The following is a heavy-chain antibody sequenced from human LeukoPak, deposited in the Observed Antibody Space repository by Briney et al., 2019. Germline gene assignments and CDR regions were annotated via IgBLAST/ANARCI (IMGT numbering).Heavy chain of an antibody. CDR2: ITSSSDYM. CDR3: ARDWGYCSSTSCFYYGMDV. Sequence: PGGSLRLSCAASGFTFSSYAMSWVRQAPGKGLEWVSSITSSSDYMYYADSVKGRFTISRDNAKNSLYLQMNSLRAEDTAVYYCARDWGYCSSTSCFYYGMDVWGQGTTVTVSS. CDR1: GFTFSSYA. V-gene: IGHV3-21*01. D-gene: IGHD2-2*01. J-gene: IGHJ6*02.